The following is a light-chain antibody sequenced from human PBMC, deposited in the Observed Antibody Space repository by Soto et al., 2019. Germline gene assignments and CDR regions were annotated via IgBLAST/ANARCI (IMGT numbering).Light chain of an antibody. CDR2: DAS. V-gene: IGKV1-5*01. CDR3: QQYNSLPWT. Sequence: DIQMTQSPSSLSASVGDRVTITCRSSQSISSWLAWYQQKPGKAPKLLIYDASSLESGAPSRFSGSGSGTEFTLTISSLQPDDFATYYCQQYNSLPWTFGQGTKVDI. CDR1: QSISSW. J-gene: IGKJ1*01.